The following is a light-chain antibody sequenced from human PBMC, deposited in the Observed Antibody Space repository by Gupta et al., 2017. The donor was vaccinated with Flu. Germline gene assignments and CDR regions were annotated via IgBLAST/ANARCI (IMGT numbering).Light chain of an antibody. J-gene: IGLJ2*01. CDR3: SSYVGGDKLV. CDR2: AVT. CDR1: SSDVGAYDD. V-gene: IGLV2-8*01. Sequence: SVTISCTGTSSDVGAYDDVSWYQQHPDKAPQLMIDAVTKRPSGVPGRFAGSKATNTASLTVCGLQAEDEADYCCSSYVGGDKLVFGGGTKLTVL.